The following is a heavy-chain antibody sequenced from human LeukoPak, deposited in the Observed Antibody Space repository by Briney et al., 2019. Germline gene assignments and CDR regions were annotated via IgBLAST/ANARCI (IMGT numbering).Heavy chain of an antibody. CDR2: ISSSGSTI. CDR1: GFTFSDYY. CDR3: ARDLIYCSSTSCYLPYMDV. V-gene: IGHV3-11*04. Sequence: GGSLRLSCAASGFTFSDYYMSWIRQAPGKGLEWVSYISSSGSTIYYADSVKGRFTISRDNAKNSLYLQMNSLRAEDTAVYYCARDLIYCSSTSCYLPYMDVWGKGTTVTISS. D-gene: IGHD2-2*01. J-gene: IGHJ6*03.